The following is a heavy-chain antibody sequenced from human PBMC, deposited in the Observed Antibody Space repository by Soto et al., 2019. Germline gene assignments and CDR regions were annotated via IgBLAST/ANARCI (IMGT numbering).Heavy chain of an antibody. CDR3: ARESLGAKGADH. V-gene: IGHV1-69*17. J-gene: IGHJ4*02. CDR2: IIPIIGVT. Sequence: QVQLVQSGAEVKRPGSSVKVSCESSGDTFNSYVISWVRQAPGQGLEWMGGIIPIIGVTHYAQKFQGSVTIRALSSTGTADMELTNLGFEDTALYYCARESLGAKGADHCGQGTLVTVYS. CDR1: GDTFNSYV. D-gene: IGHD3-16*01.